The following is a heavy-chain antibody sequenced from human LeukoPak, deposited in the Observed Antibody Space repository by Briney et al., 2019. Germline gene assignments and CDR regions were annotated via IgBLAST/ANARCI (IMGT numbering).Heavy chain of an antibody. CDR1: GFTFSSYE. CDR3: ARDKDVGATLLDY. CDR2: ISSSGSTI. Sequence: PGGSLRLSCAASGFTFSSYEMNWVRQAPGKGLEWVSYISSSGSTIYYADSVKGRFTISRDNAKNSLYLHMNSLRTEDTAVYYCARDKDVGATLLDYWGQGTLVTVSS. D-gene: IGHD1-26*01. V-gene: IGHV3-48*03. J-gene: IGHJ4*02.